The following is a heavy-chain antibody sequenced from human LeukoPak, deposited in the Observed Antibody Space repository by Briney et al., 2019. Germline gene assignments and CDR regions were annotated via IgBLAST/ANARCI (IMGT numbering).Heavy chain of an antibody. J-gene: IGHJ6*03. D-gene: IGHD2-15*01. CDR2: INHSGST. CDR3: ARRAPTRCCSGGSCYSSYYYYMDV. Sequence: SETLSLTCAVYGGSFSGYYWSWIRQPPGKGLEWIGEINHSGSTNYNPSLKSRVTISVDTSKNQFSLKLSSVTAADTAVYYCARRAPTRCCSGGSCYSSYYYYMDVWGKGTTVTVSS. V-gene: IGHV4-34*01. CDR1: GGSFSGYY.